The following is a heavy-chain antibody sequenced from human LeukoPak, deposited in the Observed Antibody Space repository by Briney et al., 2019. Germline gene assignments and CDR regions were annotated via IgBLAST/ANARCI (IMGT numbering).Heavy chain of an antibody. CDR1: GGSISSYY. D-gene: IGHD3-16*01. CDR2: IYYSGST. V-gene: IGHV4-59*01. J-gene: IGHJ6*03. Sequence: SETLPLTCTVSGGSISSYYWGWIRQPPGKGLEWIGYIYYSGSTNYNPSLKSRVTISVDTSKNQFSLKLSSVTAADTAVYYCARTKDYVWGIYYYYYMDVWGKGTTVTVSS. CDR3: ARTKDYVWGIYYYYYMDV.